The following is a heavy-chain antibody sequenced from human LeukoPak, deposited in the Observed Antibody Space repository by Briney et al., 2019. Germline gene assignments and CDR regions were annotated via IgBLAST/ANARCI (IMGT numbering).Heavy chain of an antibody. CDR1: GDSISNYY. CDR2: IHPSGST. CDR3: ARRLSRGSGSYYPLDY. V-gene: IGHV4-4*07. J-gene: IGHJ4*02. D-gene: IGHD3-10*01. Sequence: PSETLSLTCTVSGDSISNYYWSWIRQPAGKGLEWIGRIHPSGSTNYNPSLKSRVTLSVDTSKNQLSLKLSSVTAADTAVYYCARRLSRGSGSYYPLDYWGQGTLVTVSS.